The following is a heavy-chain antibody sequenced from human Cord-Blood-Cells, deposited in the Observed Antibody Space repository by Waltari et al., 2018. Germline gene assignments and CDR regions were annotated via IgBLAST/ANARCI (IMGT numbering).Heavy chain of an antibody. CDR1: GGSFSGYY. J-gene: IGHJ5*02. CDR3: ASMLVAGKGYWFDP. Sequence: QVQLQQWGAGLLKPSETLSLTCAVYGGSFSGYYWSWIRQPPGQGLEWIGEINHSGSTNYNPSLKSRVTISVDTSKNQFSLKLSSVTAADTAVYYCASMLVAGKGYWFDPWGQGTLVTVSS. D-gene: IGHD6-19*01. CDR2: INHSGST. V-gene: IGHV4-34*01.